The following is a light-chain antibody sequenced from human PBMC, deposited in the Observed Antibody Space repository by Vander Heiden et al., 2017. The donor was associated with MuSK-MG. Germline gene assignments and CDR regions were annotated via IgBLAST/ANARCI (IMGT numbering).Light chain of an antibody. CDR1: QSISSW. Sequence: TITCRASQSISSWLAWYQQKPGKAPKLLIYKASSLESGVPSRFSGRGSGTEFTLTISSLQPDDFATYYCQQYNSYLYTFGQGTKLEIK. J-gene: IGKJ2*01. CDR2: KAS. CDR3: QQYNSYLYT. V-gene: IGKV1-5*03.